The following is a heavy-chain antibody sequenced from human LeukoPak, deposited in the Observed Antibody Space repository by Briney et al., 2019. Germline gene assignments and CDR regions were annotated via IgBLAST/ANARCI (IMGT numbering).Heavy chain of an antibody. CDR1: GYTFTSYD. J-gene: IGHJ4*02. D-gene: IGHD4-17*01. CDR2: MNPNSGNT. V-gene: IGHV1-8*03. Sequence: ASVKVSCKASGYTFTSYDINWVRQATGQGLEWMGWMNPNSGNTGYAQKFQGRVTITRNNSISTAYMELSSLRSEDTAVYYCARAAYGDYAFDYWGQGTLVTVSS. CDR3: ARAAYGDYAFDY.